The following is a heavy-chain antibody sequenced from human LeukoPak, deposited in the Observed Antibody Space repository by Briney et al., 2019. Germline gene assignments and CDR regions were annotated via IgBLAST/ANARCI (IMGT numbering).Heavy chain of an antibody. V-gene: IGHV1-46*01. J-gene: IGHJ4*02. CDR2: INPSGGST. Sequence: ASVKVSYNASEHTFTIYYTIWVPRAPGQGLEWMGIINPSGGSTSYAQKFQGRVTMTRDTSTSTVYMELSSLRSEDTAVYYCARPHCSGWYFSVCWGQGTLVTVSS. CDR3: ARPHCSGWYFSVC. CDR1: EHTFTIYY. D-gene: IGHD6-19*01.